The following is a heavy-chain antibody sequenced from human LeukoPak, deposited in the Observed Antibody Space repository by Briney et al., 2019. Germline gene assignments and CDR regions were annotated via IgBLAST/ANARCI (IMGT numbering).Heavy chain of an antibody. J-gene: IGHJ1*01. Sequence: PGGSLRLSCAASGFTFINAWMNWVRQAPGKGLEWVGRIKSKTDGGTTDYAAPVKGRFTISRDDSKNTLYLQMGSLRPEDMAVYYCARVDSGSACASWGQGILVTVSS. CDR3: ARVDSGSACAS. V-gene: IGHV3-15*01. CDR1: GFTFINAW. CDR2: IKSKTDGGTT. D-gene: IGHD6-19*01.